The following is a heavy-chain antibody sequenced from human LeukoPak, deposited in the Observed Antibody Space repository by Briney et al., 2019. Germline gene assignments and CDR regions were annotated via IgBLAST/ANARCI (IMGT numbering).Heavy chain of an antibody. V-gene: IGHV1-18*04. D-gene: IGHD5-12*01. CDR1: GYTFSGYF. CDR2: ISAYNGNT. Sequence: ASVKVSCKASGYTFSGYFIQWVRQAPGQGLEWMGWISAYNGNTNYAQKLQGRVTMTTDTSTSTAYMELRSLRSDDTAVYYCARGYGRYSGYDSPFDYWGQGTLVTVSS. CDR3: ARGYGRYSGYDSPFDY. J-gene: IGHJ4*02.